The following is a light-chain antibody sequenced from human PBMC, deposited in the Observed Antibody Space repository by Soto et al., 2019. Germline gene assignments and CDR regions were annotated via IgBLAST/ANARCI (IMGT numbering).Light chain of an antibody. CDR1: SNDIGGYDY. CDR3: LAYTRLTTRV. V-gene: IGLV2-14*01. CDR2: EVR. Sequence: QSALTQPASVSGSPGQSITISCTGTSNDIGGYDYVSWYQQYPGKAPKLMIYEVRNRPSGVSTRFSGSKSGNTASLTISGLQAEDEGDYYCLAYTRLTTRVFGGGTKLTVL. J-gene: IGLJ3*02.